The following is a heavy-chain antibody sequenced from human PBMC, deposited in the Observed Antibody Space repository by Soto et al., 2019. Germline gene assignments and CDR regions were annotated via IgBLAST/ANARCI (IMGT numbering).Heavy chain of an antibody. J-gene: IGHJ4*02. CDR2: VYNSGST. Sequence: SETLSLTCTVSGDSISNYYWSWIRQPPGKGLEWIAYVYNSGSTKYSPSLKSRVTISEDMSKNQFSLKLSSVTAADTAVYYCARHGQSGWYPGGFDYWGQGTLVTVSS. CDR1: GDSISNYY. D-gene: IGHD6-19*01. CDR3: ARHGQSGWYPGGFDY. V-gene: IGHV4-59*08.